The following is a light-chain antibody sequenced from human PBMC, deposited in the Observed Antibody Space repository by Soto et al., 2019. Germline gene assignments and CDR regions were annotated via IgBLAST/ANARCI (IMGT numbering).Light chain of an antibody. CDR2: EVS. CDR3: GSYGGSNNYV. J-gene: IGLJ1*01. Sequence: QSALTQPPSASGSPGQSVTISCTGTSSDVGGYNYVSWYQQHPGKAPKLMIYEVSKRPSGVPDRFSGSKSGNTASLTVSGLQAEDEAAYYCGSYGGSNNYVFGTGTKLTVL. CDR1: SSDVGGYNY. V-gene: IGLV2-8*01.